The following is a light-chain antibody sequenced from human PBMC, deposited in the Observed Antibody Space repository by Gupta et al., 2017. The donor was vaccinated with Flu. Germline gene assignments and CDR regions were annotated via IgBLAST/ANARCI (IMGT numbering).Light chain of an antibody. Sequence: QSALTQPPSVSGPPGQSVTISCTGTSSDVGRYNRVSWYQQSPGTVPKLMIYEVTNRPSGVPDRFSGSKSGNTASLTISGLQAEDEADYYCTSYTSSSTYVFGTGTKVTVL. CDR1: SSDVGRYNR. V-gene: IGLV2-18*02. CDR2: EVT. J-gene: IGLJ1*01. CDR3: TSYTSSSTYV.